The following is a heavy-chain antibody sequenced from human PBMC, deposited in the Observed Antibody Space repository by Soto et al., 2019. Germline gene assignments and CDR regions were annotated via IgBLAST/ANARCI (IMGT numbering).Heavy chain of an antibody. CDR3: ARGNALDI. CDR2: TIPILGTA. Sequence: SXKVSFTASGGTXISFAIDWVRQAPGQGPEWMGGTIPILGTANYAQKFQGRVTIIADETTDTAALDLTSLRSEDTAVYYCARGNALDIWGQGTTGTVS. CDR1: GGTXISFA. J-gene: IGHJ6*02. V-gene: IGHV1-69*13.